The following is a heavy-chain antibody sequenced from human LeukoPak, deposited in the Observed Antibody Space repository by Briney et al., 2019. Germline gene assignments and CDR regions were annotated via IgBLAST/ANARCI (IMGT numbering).Heavy chain of an antibody. J-gene: IGHJ4*02. V-gene: IGHV3-30*02. CDR3: AKDRYECLAY. CDR2: IRYDGSNK. D-gene: IGHD5-12*01. CDR1: GFTFSSYE. Sequence: GGSLRLSCAASGFTFSSYEMNWVRQAPGKGLEWVAFIRYDGSNKYYADSVKGRFTISRDNSKNTLYLQMNSLRAEDTAVYYCAKDRYECLAYWGQGTLVTVSS.